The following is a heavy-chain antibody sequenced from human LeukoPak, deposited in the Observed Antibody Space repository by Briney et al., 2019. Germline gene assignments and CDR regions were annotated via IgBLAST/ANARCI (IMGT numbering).Heavy chain of an antibody. CDR1: GFTFSNFA. CDR3: ARTAMVRGAFFDY. V-gene: IGHV3-30-3*01. D-gene: IGHD3-10*01. Sequence: PGRSXXLSXVVSGFTFSNFALHWVRQAPGKGXXXXAVISDEGNTKIYADSVKGRVTISRDNSKNTMNPQMNSLRAEDTAVYYCARTAMVRGAFFDYWGQGTLVTVSS. J-gene: IGHJ4*02. CDR2: ISDEGNTK.